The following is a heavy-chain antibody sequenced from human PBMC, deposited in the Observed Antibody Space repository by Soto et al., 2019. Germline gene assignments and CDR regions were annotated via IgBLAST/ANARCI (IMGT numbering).Heavy chain of an antibody. CDR2: ISSSSSTI. CDR1: GFTLSTYS. J-gene: IGHJ4*01. D-gene: IGHD3-22*01. V-gene: IGHV3-48*01. CDR3: ASNTSYYDSSGPPGY. Sequence: PGGSLRLSCAASGFTLSTYSMNWVRQAPGKGLEWVSYISSSSSTIFYTDSVKGRFTVSRDNAKNSLYLQMDSLRVEDTAVYYCASNTSYYDSSGPPGYWGHGTRVTV.